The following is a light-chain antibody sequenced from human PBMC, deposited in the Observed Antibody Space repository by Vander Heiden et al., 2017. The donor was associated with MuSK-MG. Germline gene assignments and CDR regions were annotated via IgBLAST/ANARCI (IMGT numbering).Light chain of an antibody. J-gene: IGKJ2*01. CDR1: QRISSW. V-gene: IGKV1-5*01. CDR3: QQDNLYPYT. Sequence: IHMTPSSSTLSASVGDRVTIPCRASQRISSWVAWYQQKPGKAPKLLIYDATRSESGVSSRFIDSGSWAEFSLTISSLQPDDFATYHCQQDNLYPYTFGQGTRLEIK. CDR2: DAT.